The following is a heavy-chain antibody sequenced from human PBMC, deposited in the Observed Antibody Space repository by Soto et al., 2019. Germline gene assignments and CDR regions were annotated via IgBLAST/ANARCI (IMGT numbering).Heavy chain of an antibody. D-gene: IGHD5-18*01. CDR2: INPSGGST. V-gene: IGHV1-46*01. J-gene: IGHJ4*02. CDR3: ARAYNYGAFDY. Sequence: ASVKVSCKASGYPFTSHQMHWARQAPGQGLEWMGIINPSGGSTNYAQKFQGRVTMTRDTSTSTVYMELSSLRSEDTAVYYCARAYNYGAFDYWGQGALVTVSS. CDR1: GYPFTSHQ.